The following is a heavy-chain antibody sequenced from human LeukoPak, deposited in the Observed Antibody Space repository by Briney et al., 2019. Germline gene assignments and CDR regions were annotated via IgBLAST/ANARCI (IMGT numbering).Heavy chain of an antibody. J-gene: IGHJ6*03. D-gene: IGHD6-25*01. Sequence: SETLSLTCTVSGGSISSGGYYWRWIRQHPGKGLEWIGYIYYSGSTYYNPSLKSRVTISVDTSKNQFSLKLSSVTAADTAVYYCARDDAASYYMDVWGKGTTVTVSS. CDR2: IYYSGST. CDR1: GGSISSGGYY. CDR3: ARDDAASYYMDV. V-gene: IGHV4-31*03.